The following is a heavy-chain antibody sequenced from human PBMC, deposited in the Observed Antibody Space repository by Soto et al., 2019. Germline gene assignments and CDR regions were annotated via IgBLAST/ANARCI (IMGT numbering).Heavy chain of an antibody. D-gene: IGHD1-1*01. CDR3: ARVGGNWNDGYFDY. Sequence: QVQLVQSGAEVKKPGASVKVSCKASGYTFSDHDINWVRQASGQGPEWLGWMNPNSGDTGYAQNFQGRVTMTRDTSKRTAYMELSSLRSEDTAVYYCARVGGNWNDGYFDYWGQGTLVTVSS. CDR2: MNPNSGDT. V-gene: IGHV1-8*01. CDR1: GYTFSDHD. J-gene: IGHJ4*02.